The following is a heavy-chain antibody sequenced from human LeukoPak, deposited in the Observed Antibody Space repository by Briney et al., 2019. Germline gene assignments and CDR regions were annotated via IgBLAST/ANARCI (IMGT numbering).Heavy chain of an antibody. V-gene: IGHV1-8*03. Sequence: ASVKVSCKASGYTFTSYDINWVRQATGQGLEWMGWMNPNSGNTGYAQKFQGRVTITRNTSISTAYMELSSLRSEDTAVYYCARGVRVGAFDAFDIWGQGTMVTVSS. D-gene: IGHD1-26*01. CDR1: GYTFTSYD. CDR3: ARGVRVGAFDAFDI. J-gene: IGHJ3*02. CDR2: MNPNSGNT.